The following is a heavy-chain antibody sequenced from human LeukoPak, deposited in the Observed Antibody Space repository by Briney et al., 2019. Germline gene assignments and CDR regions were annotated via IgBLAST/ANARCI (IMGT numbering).Heavy chain of an antibody. CDR2: INHSGST. D-gene: IGHD6-13*01. J-gene: IGHJ3*02. CDR1: GGSFSGYY. CDR3: ARCNFGAPRRNIAAAGKTGFDI. Sequence: TASETLSLTCAVYGGSFSGYYWSWIRQPPGKGLEWIGEINHSGSTNYNPSLKSRVTISVDTSKNQFSLKLSSVTAADTAVYYCARCNFGAPRRNIAAAGKTGFDIWGQGTMVTVSS. V-gene: IGHV4-34*01.